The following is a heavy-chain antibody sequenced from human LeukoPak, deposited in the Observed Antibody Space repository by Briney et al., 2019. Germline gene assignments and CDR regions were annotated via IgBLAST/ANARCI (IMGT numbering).Heavy chain of an antibody. Sequence: PGRSLRLSCAASGFTFSSYGIHWVRQAPGMGLEWVAVVWYGGVNKYYADSVKGRFTISRDNSKNTLYLQMNSLRAEDTAVYYCARAGYYGSGSQDTFDYWGQGTLVTVSS. V-gene: IGHV3-33*01. CDR3: ARAGYYGSGSQDTFDY. CDR2: VWYGGVNK. J-gene: IGHJ4*02. D-gene: IGHD3-10*01. CDR1: GFTFSSYG.